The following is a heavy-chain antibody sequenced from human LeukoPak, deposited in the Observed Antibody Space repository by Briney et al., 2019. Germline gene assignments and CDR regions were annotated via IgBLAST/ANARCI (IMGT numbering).Heavy chain of an antibody. D-gene: IGHD2-2*01. CDR2: IFYSGGS. Sequence: PSETLSLTCTVSGGSISSYYWTWIRQAPGKGLEWVGYIFYSGGSNYNPSLKSRVTISVDTSKNHFSLKQSSLTAADTAVYYCARLGSTFDIWGQGTMVTVSS. CDR3: ARLGSTFDI. CDR1: GGSISSYY. J-gene: IGHJ3*02. V-gene: IGHV4-59*08.